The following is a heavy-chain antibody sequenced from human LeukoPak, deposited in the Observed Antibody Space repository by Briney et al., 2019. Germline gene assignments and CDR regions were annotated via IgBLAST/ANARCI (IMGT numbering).Heavy chain of an antibody. J-gene: IGHJ3*02. CDR1: GGSVSSGSYY. CDR3: ARDKDAFDI. Sequence: SETLSLTCTVSGGSVSSGSYYWSWIRQRPGKGLEWIGYIYYSGSTNYNPSLKSRITISVNTSKNQFSLKLSSVTAADTAVYYCARDKDAFDIWGQGTMVTVSS. CDR2: IYYSGST. V-gene: IGHV4-61*01.